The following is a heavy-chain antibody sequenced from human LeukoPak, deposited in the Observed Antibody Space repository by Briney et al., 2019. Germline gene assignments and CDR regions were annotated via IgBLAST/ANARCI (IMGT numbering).Heavy chain of an antibody. D-gene: IGHD2-2*01. V-gene: IGHV1-69*05. Sequence: GASVKVSCKASGYTFTSYGISWVRQAPGQGLEWMGGIIPIFGTANYAQKFQGRVTITTDESTSTAYMELSSLRSEDTAVYYCARTPVPATAPFDPWGQGTLVTVSS. J-gene: IGHJ5*02. CDR3: ARTPVPATAPFDP. CDR2: IIPIFGTA. CDR1: GYTFTSYG.